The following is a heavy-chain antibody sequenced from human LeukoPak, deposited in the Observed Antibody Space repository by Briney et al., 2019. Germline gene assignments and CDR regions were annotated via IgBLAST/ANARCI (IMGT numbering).Heavy chain of an antibody. D-gene: IGHD1-26*01. V-gene: IGHV1-2*02. CDR1: GYTFTGYY. Sequence: ASVKVSCKASGYTFTGYYMHWVRQAPGQGLEWMGWVNPNSGGTNYAQKFQGRVTMTRDTSISTAYTELSRLRSDDTAVYYCARGPPQYSGSYTGVDYWGQGTLVTVSS. J-gene: IGHJ4*02. CDR3: ARGPPQYSGSYTGVDY. CDR2: VNPNSGGT.